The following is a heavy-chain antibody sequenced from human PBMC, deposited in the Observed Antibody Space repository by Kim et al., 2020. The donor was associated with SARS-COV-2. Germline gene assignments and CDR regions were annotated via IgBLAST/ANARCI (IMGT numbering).Heavy chain of an antibody. CDR3: ARDYYDLLTGYTYYMDV. D-gene: IGHD3-9*01. V-gene: IGHV3-21*06. J-gene: IGHJ6*03. Sequence: SVRGRFTSSRDNAKNSLYLQMDSLRAEDSAVYYCARDYYDLLTGYTYYMDVWGEGTTVTVSS.